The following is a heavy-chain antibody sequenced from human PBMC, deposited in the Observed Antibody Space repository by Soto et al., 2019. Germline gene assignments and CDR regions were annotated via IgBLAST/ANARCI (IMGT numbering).Heavy chain of an antibody. CDR1: GFTFSSYA. Sequence: GGSLRLSCAASGFTFSSYAMSWVRQAPGKGLEWVSAISGSGGSTYYADSVKGRFTISRDNSKNTLYLQMNSLRAEDTAVYYCAKDTGAGEMTTVTVYYFGYGGQGTLVTVSS. CDR2: ISGSGGST. J-gene: IGHJ4*02. CDR3: AKDTGAGEMTTVTVYYFGY. V-gene: IGHV3-23*01. D-gene: IGHD4-17*01.